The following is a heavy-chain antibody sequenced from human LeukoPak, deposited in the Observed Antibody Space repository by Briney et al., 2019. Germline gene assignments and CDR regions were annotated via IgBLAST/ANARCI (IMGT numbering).Heavy chain of an antibody. D-gene: IGHD4-23*01. J-gene: IGHJ4*02. CDR3: TRSDYGGIGY. V-gene: IGHV4-39*01. Sequence: SETLSLTCTVSGGSISSYYWGWIRQPPGKGLEWIGSIYYSGSTYYNPSLKSRVTISVDTSKNQFSLKLSSVTAADTAVYYCTRSDYGGIGYWGQGTLVTVSS. CDR2: IYYSGST. CDR1: GGSISSYY.